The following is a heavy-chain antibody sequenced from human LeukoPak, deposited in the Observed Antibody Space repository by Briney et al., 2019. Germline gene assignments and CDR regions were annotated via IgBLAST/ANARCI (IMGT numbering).Heavy chain of an antibody. CDR3: ARKVDAAKVNAFDI. Sequence: ASVKVSCKASGYTFTNSYIHWVRQAPGQVLEWMGLINPDGGNTNYAQNFQGRVTMTRDMSTSTVYMDLSSLRSDDTAVYYCARKVDAAKVNAFDIWGQGTMVTVSS. V-gene: IGHV1-46*01. CDR1: GYTFTNSY. D-gene: IGHD5-18*01. J-gene: IGHJ3*02. CDR2: INPDGGNT.